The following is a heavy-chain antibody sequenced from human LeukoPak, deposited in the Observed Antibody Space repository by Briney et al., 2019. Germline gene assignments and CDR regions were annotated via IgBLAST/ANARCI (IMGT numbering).Heavy chain of an antibody. CDR1: GFSLSTSGMC. Sequence: SGPTLVNPTQTLTLTCTFSGFSLSTSGMCVSWIRQPPGKALEWLARIDWDDDKYYSTSMKTRLSISKDTSKNQVVLTMTNMDPVDTATYYCARIKGVSSNRYFDYWGQGTLVTVSS. J-gene: IGHJ4*02. V-gene: IGHV2-70*11. CDR3: ARIKGVSSNRYFDY. CDR2: IDWDDDK. D-gene: IGHD4-11*01.